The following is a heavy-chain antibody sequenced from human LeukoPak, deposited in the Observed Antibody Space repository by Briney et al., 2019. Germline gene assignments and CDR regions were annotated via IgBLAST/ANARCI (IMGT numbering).Heavy chain of an antibody. V-gene: IGHV3-21*06. CDR2: ISSSGTYI. D-gene: IGHD3-10*01. CDR3: ARAVWFGEFHFDY. J-gene: IGHJ4*02. Sequence: PGGSLRLSCAASGFTFSSYNMNWVRQAPGKGLEWISSISSSGTYIYYADSVKGRFNISRDNANNSVYLQMNSLRAEDTAVYYCARAVWFGEFHFDYWGQGTLVTVSS. CDR1: GFTFSSYN.